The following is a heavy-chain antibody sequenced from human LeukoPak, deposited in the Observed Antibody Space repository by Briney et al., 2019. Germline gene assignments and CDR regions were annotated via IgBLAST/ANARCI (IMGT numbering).Heavy chain of an antibody. V-gene: IGHV3-7*01. Sequence: PRWSLTLSCLASRCTLIKFLMGWLRQPPWKGLEWVAHIKEEEAEKFNMDSVKGPFTISTDKSKNTLYLQMKSLRAEDTGVYNCAKDIPGYRRSGKAFDTSGEGKMVTVSS. D-gene: IGHD6-13*01. CDR2: IKEEEAEK. CDR1: RCTLIKFL. CDR3: AKDIPGYRRSGKAFDT. J-gene: IGHJ3*02.